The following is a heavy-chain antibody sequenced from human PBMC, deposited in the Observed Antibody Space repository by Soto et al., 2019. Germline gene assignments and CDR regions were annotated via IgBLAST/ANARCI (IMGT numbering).Heavy chain of an antibody. CDR3: ARGSFYCSSTSCYNFDY. CDR2: IYSGGST. Sequence: EVQLVESGGGLIQPGGSLRLSCAASGFTVSSNYMSWVRQAPGKGLEWVSVIYSGGSTYYADSVKGRFTISRDNSKNTLYLQMNSLRAEDTAVYYCARGSFYCSSTSCYNFDYWGQGTLVTVSS. D-gene: IGHD2-2*02. J-gene: IGHJ4*02. V-gene: IGHV3-53*01. CDR1: GFTVSSNY.